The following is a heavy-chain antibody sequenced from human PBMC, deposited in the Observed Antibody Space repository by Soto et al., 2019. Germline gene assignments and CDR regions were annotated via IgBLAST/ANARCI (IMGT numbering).Heavy chain of an antibody. CDR3: ARRFDDYSKGEDYYGMDV. CDR2: IYYSGST. D-gene: IGHD4-4*01. V-gene: IGHV4-39*01. CDR1: GGSINSSSYY. J-gene: IGHJ6*02. Sequence: SETLSLTCTVSGGSINSSSYYWGWIRQPPGKGLEWIGSIYYSGSTYYNPSLKSRVTISVDTSKNQFSLKLSSVTAADTAVYYCARRFDDYSKGEDYYGMDVWGQGTTVTVSS.